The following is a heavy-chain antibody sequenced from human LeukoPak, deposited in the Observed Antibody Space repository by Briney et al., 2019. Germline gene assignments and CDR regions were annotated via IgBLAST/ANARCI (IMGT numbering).Heavy chain of an antibody. CDR1: GYTFSNYA. D-gene: IGHD3-22*01. CDR3: ARGAKDSSGYHPTYAFDI. Sequence: ASVKVSCKASGYTFSNYAMNWVRQAPGQGLEWMGWINTNTGNPTYAQGFTGQFVFSLDTSVSTAYLQISTVKGEDTAVYYCARGAKDSSGYHPTYAFDIWGQGTMVTVS. CDR2: INTNTGNP. J-gene: IGHJ3*02. V-gene: IGHV7-4-1*02.